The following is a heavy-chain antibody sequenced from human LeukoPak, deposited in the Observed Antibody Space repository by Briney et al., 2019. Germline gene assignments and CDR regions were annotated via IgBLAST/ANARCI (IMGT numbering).Heavy chain of an antibody. CDR2: ISAYNGNT. Sequence: VSVKVPCKASGYTFTSYGISWVRQAPGQGLEWMGWISAYNGNTNYAQKLQGRVTMTTDTSTSTAYMELRSLRSDDTAVYYCVRGEDTTGTTGNYYYYMDVWGKGTTVTVSS. D-gene: IGHD1-1*01. V-gene: IGHV1-18*01. J-gene: IGHJ6*03. CDR1: GYTFTSYG. CDR3: VRGEDTTGTTGNYYYYMDV.